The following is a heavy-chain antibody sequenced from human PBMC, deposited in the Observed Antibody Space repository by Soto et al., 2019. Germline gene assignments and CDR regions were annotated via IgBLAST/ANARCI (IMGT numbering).Heavy chain of an antibody. Sequence: SETLPLTCSVSGGSIRDYFWTWIRQSPGRGLEWIGYISSSGTVKYNSSLKSRVTISLDRSRNQFSLKLSSVTAADTAVYFCARDRKLELPGNYYYYGMDVWGQGTTVTVSS. CDR2: ISSSGTV. J-gene: IGHJ6*02. V-gene: IGHV4-59*01. CDR3: ARDRKLELPGNYYYYGMDV. D-gene: IGHD1-7*01. CDR1: GGSIRDYF.